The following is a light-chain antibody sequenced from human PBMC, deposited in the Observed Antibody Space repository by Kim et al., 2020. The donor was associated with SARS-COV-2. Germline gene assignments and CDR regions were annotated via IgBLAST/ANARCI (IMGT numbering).Light chain of an antibody. CDR2: GKN. CDR1: SLRSYY. CDR3: NSRDSNANVV. V-gene: IGLV3-19*01. J-gene: IGLJ2*01. Sequence: SSELTQDPAVSVALGQTVRITCQGDSLRSYYATWYQQKPGQAPILVIYGKNNRPSGIPDRFSGSSSGNTASLTITGTQAGDEADYYCNSRDSNANVVFGGGTKLTVL.